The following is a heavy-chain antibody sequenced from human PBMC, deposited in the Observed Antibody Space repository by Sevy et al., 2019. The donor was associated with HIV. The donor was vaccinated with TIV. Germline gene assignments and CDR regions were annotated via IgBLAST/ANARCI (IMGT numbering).Heavy chain of an antibody. CDR2: ISSSGSTM. CDR1: GFTFSSYE. V-gene: IGHV3-48*03. CDR3: GREGIGRGWFDP. D-gene: IGHD3-10*01. Sequence: GGSLRLSCAASGFTFSSYEMNWVRQAPGKGLEWVSYISSSGSTMYYADSVKGRFTISRDNAKNSLYLQMNGLRAEDTAVYYCGREGIGRGWFDPWGQGTLVTVSS. J-gene: IGHJ5*02.